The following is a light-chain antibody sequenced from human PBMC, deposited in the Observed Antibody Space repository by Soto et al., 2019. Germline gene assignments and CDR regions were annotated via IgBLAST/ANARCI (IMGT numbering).Light chain of an antibody. CDR1: QDISNS. CDR3: QQYDNLPVT. V-gene: IGKV1-33*01. CDR2: AAS. J-gene: IGKJ4*01. Sequence: QMTPSPSSLSASVGDRVTITCQASQDISNSLNWYQQKPGKAPNLLIYAASNLETGVPSRFSGGGSGTEFTFTISSLQPEDTATYYCQQYDNLPVTFGGGTKVEIK.